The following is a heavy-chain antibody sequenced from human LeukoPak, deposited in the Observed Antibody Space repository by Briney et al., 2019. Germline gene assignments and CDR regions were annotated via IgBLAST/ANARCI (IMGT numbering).Heavy chain of an antibody. Sequence: SETLSLTCTVSGGSISSGSYYWSWIRQPAGKGLEWIGRIYTSGSTNYNPSLKSRVTISVDTSKNQFSLKLSSVTAADTAVYYCARRPNYYYDSSGYFDYWGQGTLVTVSS. V-gene: IGHV4-61*02. J-gene: IGHJ4*02. CDR1: GGSISSGSYY. D-gene: IGHD3-22*01. CDR2: IYTSGST. CDR3: ARRPNYYYDSSGYFDY.